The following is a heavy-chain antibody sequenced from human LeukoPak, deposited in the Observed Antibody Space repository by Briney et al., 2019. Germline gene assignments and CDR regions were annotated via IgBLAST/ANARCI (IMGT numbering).Heavy chain of an antibody. J-gene: IGHJ4*02. CDR1: GYTFTSSD. V-gene: IGHV1-8*01. CDR3: ARGLLCYYSGGYYSFDF. CDR2: MNSKSGNR. D-gene: IGHD3-22*01. Sequence: ASVKVSCKASGYTFTSSDISWVRQATGPGLEWRGWMNSKSGNRGYAQNLRGRASMTSNPAIRTAYMALSSLRSKDTAAYYCARGLLCYYSGGYYSFDFWGQGTLVTASS.